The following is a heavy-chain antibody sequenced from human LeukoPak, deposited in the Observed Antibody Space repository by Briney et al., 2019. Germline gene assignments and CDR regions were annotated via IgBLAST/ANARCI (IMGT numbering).Heavy chain of an antibody. V-gene: IGHV3-21*01. CDR1: GFTFSTYS. Sequence: PGGSLRLSCTASGFTFSTYSMNWVRQAPGKGLEWVSSIANSIIHIYYADSVKGRFTISRDNSKNTLYLQMNNLRAEDTAVYYCARDRYYYDSSGYSGYYFDYWGQGTLVTVSS. CDR3: ARDRYYYDSSGYSGYYFDY. CDR2: IANSIIHI. D-gene: IGHD3-22*01. J-gene: IGHJ4*02.